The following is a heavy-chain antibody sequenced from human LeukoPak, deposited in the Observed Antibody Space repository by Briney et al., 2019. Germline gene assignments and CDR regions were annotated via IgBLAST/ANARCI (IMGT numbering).Heavy chain of an antibody. Sequence: GGSLRLSCAASGFTFRIYWMHWVRQAAGKGLVWVSRVNSDQSNTSYADSVKGRFTISRDNAKNTLYLQMNSLRAEDTAVYYCARDGSGSDAFDIWGQGTMVTVSS. CDR1: GFTFRIYW. CDR3: ARDGSGSDAFDI. J-gene: IGHJ3*02. CDR2: VNSDQSNT. V-gene: IGHV3-74*01. D-gene: IGHD3-10*01.